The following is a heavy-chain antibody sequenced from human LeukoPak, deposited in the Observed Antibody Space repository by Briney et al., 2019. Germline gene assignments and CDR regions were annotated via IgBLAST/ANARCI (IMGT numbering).Heavy chain of an antibody. CDR3: ARDPYSGNYGDYYYYYMDV. CDR1: GFTFNNYN. CDR2: ITSSGTYI. J-gene: IGHJ6*03. Sequence: GGSLRLSCATSGFTFNNYNMNWVRQAPGRALEWVSSITSSGTYIFYADSVKGRFTISRDNAKNSLYLQMNSLGPEDTAVYYCARDPYSGNYGDYYYYYMDVWGKGTTVTISS. V-gene: IGHV3-21*01. D-gene: IGHD1-26*01.